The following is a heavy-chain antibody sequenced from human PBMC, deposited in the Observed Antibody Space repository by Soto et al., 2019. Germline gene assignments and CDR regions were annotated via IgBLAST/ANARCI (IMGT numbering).Heavy chain of an antibody. CDR2: INHSGST. J-gene: IGHJ5*02. CDR3: ARQPAANNWFDP. CDR1: GGSFSGYY. Sequence: SETLSLTCAVYGGSFSGYYWSWIRQPPGKGLEWIGEINHSGSTNYNPSLKSRVTISVDTSKNQFSLKLSSVTAADTAVYYCARQPAANNWFDPWGQGTLVTVSS. V-gene: IGHV4-34*01. D-gene: IGHD2-2*01.